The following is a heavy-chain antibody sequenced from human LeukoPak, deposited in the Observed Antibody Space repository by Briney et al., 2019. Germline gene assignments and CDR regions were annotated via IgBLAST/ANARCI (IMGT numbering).Heavy chain of an antibody. Sequence: GGSLRLSCAASGFTVSSNYMSWVRQAPGKGLEWVSVIYSGGSTYYADSVKGRFTISRDNSKNTLYLQMNSLRAEDTAVYYYARSRCSSTSCHYYYYYGMDVWGQGTTVTVPS. V-gene: IGHV3-53*01. J-gene: IGHJ6*02. CDR3: ARSRCSSTSCHYYYYYGMDV. CDR1: GFTVSSNY. D-gene: IGHD2-2*01. CDR2: IYSGGST.